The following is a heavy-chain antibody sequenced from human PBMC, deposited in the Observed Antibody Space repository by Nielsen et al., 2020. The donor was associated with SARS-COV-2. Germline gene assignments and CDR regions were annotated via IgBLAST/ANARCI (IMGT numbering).Heavy chain of an antibody. V-gene: IGHV3-23*01. CDR2: IGTSGGNS. J-gene: IGHJ4*02. D-gene: IGHD1-1*01. CDR3: TTRTFYLDY. Sequence: WVRQAPGKGLEWVSSIGTSGGNSYYSDSVKGRFTISRDISKNTLFLQMNSLRAEDTALYYCTTRTFYLDYWGQGTLVTVSS.